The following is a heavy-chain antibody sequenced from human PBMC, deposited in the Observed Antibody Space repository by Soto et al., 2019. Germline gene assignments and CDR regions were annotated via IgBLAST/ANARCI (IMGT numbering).Heavy chain of an antibody. J-gene: IGHJ4*02. D-gene: IGHD1-26*01. V-gene: IGHV3-21*01. CDR3: ARKEGEIRPINSGSYGVGFDY. CDR2: ISSSSSYI. CDR1: GFTFSSYS. Sequence: GGSLRLSCAASGFTFSSYSMNWVRQAPGKGLEWVSSISSSSSYIYYADSVKGRFTISRDNAKNSLYLQMNSLRAEDTAVYYCARKEGEIRPINSGSYGVGFDYWGQGTLVTVSS.